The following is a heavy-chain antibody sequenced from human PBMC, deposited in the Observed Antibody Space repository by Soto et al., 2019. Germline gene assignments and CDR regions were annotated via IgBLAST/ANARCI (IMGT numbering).Heavy chain of an antibody. CDR2: IYDSGST. J-gene: IGHJ4*02. V-gene: IGHV4-31*03. CDR1: GGSISRSGYF. Sequence: SSETLSLTCTVSGGSISRSGYFWIWIRQHPGKGLEWIGYIYDSGSTYYNPSLKSRVSLSVDTSKNQFSLNLTSVTAADTAMYYCARSSRSYFDYWGQGTLVTVSS. CDR3: ARSSRSYFDY.